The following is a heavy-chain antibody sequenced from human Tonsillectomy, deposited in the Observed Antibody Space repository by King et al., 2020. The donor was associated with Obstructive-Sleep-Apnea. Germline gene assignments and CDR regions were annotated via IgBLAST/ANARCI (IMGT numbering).Heavy chain of an antibody. CDR3: NTDTHVVPAAMSYYYYYGMDV. Sequence: VQLVESGGGLVKPGGSLRLSCAASGFTFSNAWMSWVRQAPGKGLEWVGRIKSKTDGGTTDYAAPVKGRFTISRDDSKNTLYLQMNSLKTEDTAVYYCNTDTHVVPAAMSYYYYYGMDVWGQGTTVTVSS. J-gene: IGHJ6*02. V-gene: IGHV3-15*01. CDR1: GFTFSNAW. D-gene: IGHD2-2*01. CDR2: IKSKTDGGTT.